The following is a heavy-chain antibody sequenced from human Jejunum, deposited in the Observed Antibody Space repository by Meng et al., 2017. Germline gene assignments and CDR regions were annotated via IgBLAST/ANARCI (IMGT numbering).Heavy chain of an antibody. CDR2: IKQDGSEE. CDR3: ARSLVPWYGYYGLDV. D-gene: IGHD3-10*01. CDR1: GFSFNTYW. J-gene: IGHJ6*02. Sequence: GGSLRLSCAASGFSFNTYWMSWVRQSPGKGLEWVANIKQDGSEEYYVDSVKGRFTIYRDNAKKSLYLQMNSIRAEDTAVFYCARSLVPWYGYYGLDVWGQGTTVTVSS. V-gene: IGHV3-7*01.